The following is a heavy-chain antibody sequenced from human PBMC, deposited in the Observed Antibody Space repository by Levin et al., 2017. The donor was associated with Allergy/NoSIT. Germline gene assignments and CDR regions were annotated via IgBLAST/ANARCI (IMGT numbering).Heavy chain of an antibody. CDR3: ARMEYSSSSGGNYYYGMDV. D-gene: IGHD6-6*01. Sequence: SGPTLVKPTQTITLTCTFSGFSLSTRGMCVSWIRQPPGKALEWLARLDWDDDKYYSTSLKTRLTISKDTSKNQVVLTMTDMDPVETGTYYCARMEYSSSSGGNYYYGMDVWGQGTTVTVSS. CDR2: LDWDDDK. J-gene: IGHJ6*02. CDR1: GFSLSTRGMC. V-gene: IGHV2-70*11.